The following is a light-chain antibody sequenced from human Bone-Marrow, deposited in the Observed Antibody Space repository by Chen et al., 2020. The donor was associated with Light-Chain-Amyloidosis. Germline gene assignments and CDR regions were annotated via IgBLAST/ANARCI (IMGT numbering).Light chain of an antibody. CDR2: EAT. CDR1: GNDVGIYKL. Sequence: QSALSQPASVSGSPGQSLTISCTGAGNDVGIYKLVSWYQPHPGKAPKLIIYEATARPSGVSTRFSGSQSGNTASLTISGLQAEDEADYYCCSFAGGVVPFGGGTKVTVL. J-gene: IGLJ2*01. CDR3: CSFAGGVVP. V-gene: IGLV2-23*01.